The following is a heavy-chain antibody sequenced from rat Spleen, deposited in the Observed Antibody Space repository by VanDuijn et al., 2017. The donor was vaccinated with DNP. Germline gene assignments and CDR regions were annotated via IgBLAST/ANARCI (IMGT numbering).Heavy chain of an antibody. V-gene: IGHV5-22*01. J-gene: IGHJ2*01. D-gene: IGHD1-2*01. CDR3: ARLYDD. CDR1: GFTFSDYY. Sequence: EVQLVGSGGNFVQPGRSLKLSCAASGFTFSDYYMAWVRQAPTKGLEWVAYIGSDGYAPYYGDSVKGRFTISRDNAISTLYLQMSSLRSEDMATYYCARLYDDWGQGVMVTVSS. CDR2: IGSDGYAP.